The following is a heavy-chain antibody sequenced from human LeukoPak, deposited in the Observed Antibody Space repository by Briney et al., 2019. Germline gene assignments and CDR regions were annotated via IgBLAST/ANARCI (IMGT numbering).Heavy chain of an antibody. CDR2: IYYSGST. CDR3: AREMVRGVIII. Sequence: SETLSLTCTVSGGSISSYYWSWIRQPPGKGLEWIGYIYYSGSTNYNPSLKSRVTISVDTSKNQFSLKLSSVTAADTAVYYCAREMVRGVIIIWGQGTLVTVSS. CDR1: GGSISSYY. V-gene: IGHV4-59*01. J-gene: IGHJ4*02. D-gene: IGHD3-10*01.